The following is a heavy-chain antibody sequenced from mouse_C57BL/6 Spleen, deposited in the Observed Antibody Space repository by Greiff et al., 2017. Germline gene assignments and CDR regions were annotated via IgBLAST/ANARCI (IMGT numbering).Heavy chain of an antibody. J-gene: IGHJ2*01. CDR3: TLTTVVAPAY. CDR1: GYTFTSYW. Sequence: QVQLQQPGAELVRPGTSVKLSCKASGYTFTSYWMHWVKQRPGQGLEWIGVIDPSDSYTNYNQKFKGKATLTVDTSSSTAYMQLSSLTSEGSAVYYCTLTTVVAPAYWGQGTTLTVSS. CDR2: IDPSDSYT. D-gene: IGHD1-1*01. V-gene: IGHV1-59*01.